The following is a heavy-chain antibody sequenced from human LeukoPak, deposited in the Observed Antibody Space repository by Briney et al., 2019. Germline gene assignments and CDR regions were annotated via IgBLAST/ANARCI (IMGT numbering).Heavy chain of an antibody. J-gene: IGHJ4*02. Sequence: GGSLRLSCAASGFTFSSYSMNWVRQAPGKGLEWVSSISSSSSYIYYADSVKGRFTISRDNAKNSLYLQMNSLRAEDTAVYYCARDASGRLQLPFDYWGQGTLVTVSS. D-gene: IGHD5-24*01. CDR1: GFTFSSYS. V-gene: IGHV3-21*01. CDR2: ISSSSSYI. CDR3: ARDASGRLQLPFDY.